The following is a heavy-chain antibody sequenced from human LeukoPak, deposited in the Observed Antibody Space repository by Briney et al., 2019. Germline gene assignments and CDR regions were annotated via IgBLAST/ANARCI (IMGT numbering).Heavy chain of an antibody. D-gene: IGHD5-18*01. CDR1: GFTFSSYA. V-gene: IGHV3-30*01. Sequence: PGRSLRLSCAASGFTFSSYAMHWVRQAPGKGLEWVAVISNDGSNKYYADPVKGRFTISRDNSKNTLYLQMNSLRAEDTAVYYCARGPVDTAMVGYYWGQGTLVTVSS. J-gene: IGHJ4*02. CDR3: ARGPVDTAMVGYY. CDR2: ISNDGSNK.